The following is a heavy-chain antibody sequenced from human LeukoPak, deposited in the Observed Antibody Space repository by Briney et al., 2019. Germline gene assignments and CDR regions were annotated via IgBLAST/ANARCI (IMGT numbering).Heavy chain of an antibody. CDR3: ARTLRDGA. CDR1: GFTFSSYG. J-gene: IGHJ5*02. V-gene: IGHV3-30*03. CDR2: ISYDGSNK. Sequence: PGRSLRLSCVASGFTFSSYGMHWVRQAPGKGLEWVAVISYDGSNKYYADSVKGRFTISRDNSKNTLYLQMNSLRAEDTAVYYCARTLRDGAWGQGTLVTVSS.